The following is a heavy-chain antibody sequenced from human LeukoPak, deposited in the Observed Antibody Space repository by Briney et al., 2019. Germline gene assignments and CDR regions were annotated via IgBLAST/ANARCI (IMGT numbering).Heavy chain of an antibody. D-gene: IGHD3-22*01. CDR3: VRHVYDSSGFRMDV. J-gene: IGHJ6*04. CDR1: GYDFVTYW. Sequence: GESLKISCKGSGYDFVTYWIGWVRQMPGKGLEWMGIIYPGDSDTRYSLSFRGQVTISADKSLSTAYLQWSSLEASDTAMYYCVRHVYDSSGFRMDVWGKGTTVTVSS. V-gene: IGHV5-51*01. CDR2: IYPGDSDT.